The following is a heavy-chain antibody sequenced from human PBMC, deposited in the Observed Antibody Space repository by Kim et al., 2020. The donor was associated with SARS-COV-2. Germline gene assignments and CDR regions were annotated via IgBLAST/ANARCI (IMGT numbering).Heavy chain of an antibody. Sequence: SETLSLTCTVSGGSISSHYWSWIRQPPGKGLEWIGYIYYSGSTNYNPSLKSRVTISVDTSKNQFSLKLSSVTAADTALYYCARDSPYYYGSGIFDYWGQGTLVTVSS. CDR3: ARDSPYYYGSGIFDY. D-gene: IGHD3-10*01. V-gene: IGHV4-59*11. J-gene: IGHJ4*02. CDR1: GGSISSHY. CDR2: IYYSGST.